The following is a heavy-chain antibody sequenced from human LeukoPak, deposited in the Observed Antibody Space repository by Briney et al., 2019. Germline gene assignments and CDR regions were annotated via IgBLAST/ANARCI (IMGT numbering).Heavy chain of an antibody. CDR1: GYTFTSYY. CDR2: INPSGGST. V-gene: IGHV1-46*01. Sequence: ASVKVSCKVSGYTFTSYYMHWVRQAPGQGLEWMGIINPSGGSTSYAQKFQGRVTMTRDTSTSTVYMELSSLRSEDTAVYYCARALSIAAAGDYFDYWGQGTLVTVSS. CDR3: ARALSIAAAGDYFDY. D-gene: IGHD6-13*01. J-gene: IGHJ4*02.